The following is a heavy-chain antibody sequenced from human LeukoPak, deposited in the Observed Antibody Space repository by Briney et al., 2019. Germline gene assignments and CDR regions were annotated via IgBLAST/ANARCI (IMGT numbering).Heavy chain of an antibody. D-gene: IGHD3-9*01. CDR3: ARDQNILTGYYTN. CDR1: GGSISSGSYY. J-gene: IGHJ4*02. V-gene: IGHV4-61*02. CDR2: IYASGST. Sequence: SETLSLTCTVSGGSISSGSYYWSWIRQPAGKGLEWIGRIYASGSTNYNPSLKSRVTISVDTSKNQFSLKLSSVTAADTAVYYCARDQNILTGYYTNWGQGTLVTVSS.